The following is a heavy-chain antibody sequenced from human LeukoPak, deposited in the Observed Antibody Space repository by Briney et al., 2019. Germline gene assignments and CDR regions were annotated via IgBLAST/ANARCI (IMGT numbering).Heavy chain of an antibody. CDR3: AKGDGYTSYYFDS. Sequence: PGGTLRLSCRASGFTFATYGMSWVRQAPGKGLQWVASVVGSGYKTYYTDSVKGRFTLSRDNSEKTLYLQLDSLRVEDTAVYYCAKGDGYTSYYFDSWGQGTLVTVSS. D-gene: IGHD5-24*01. J-gene: IGHJ4*02. CDR2: VVGSGYKT. V-gene: IGHV3-23*01. CDR1: GFTFATYG.